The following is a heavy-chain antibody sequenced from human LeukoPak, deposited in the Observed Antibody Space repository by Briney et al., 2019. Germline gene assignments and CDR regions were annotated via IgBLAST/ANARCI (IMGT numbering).Heavy chain of an antibody. V-gene: IGHV3-23*01. CDR2: ISGSGGGT. D-gene: IGHD6-19*01. CDR1: GFTFSSYA. Sequence: SGGSLRLSSAASGFTFSSYAMSWVRQAPGKGLEWVSAISGSGGGTYYADSVKGRFTISRDNSKNTLYLQMNSLRAEDTAVYYCAKDGGASYNSGTWAFDFWGQGTMVTVSS. J-gene: IGHJ3*01. CDR3: AKDGGASYNSGTWAFDF.